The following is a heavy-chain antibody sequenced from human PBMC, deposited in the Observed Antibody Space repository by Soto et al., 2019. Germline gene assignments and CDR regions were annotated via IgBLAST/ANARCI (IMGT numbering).Heavy chain of an antibody. CDR2: ISGSGGST. CDR3: AADHYYGSGSYYKTTKDYYYYGMDV. CDR1: GFTFSSDA. J-gene: IGHJ6*02. D-gene: IGHD3-10*01. V-gene: IGHV3-23*01. Sequence: GGSVRLSCAASGFTFSSDAMSWVRQALGKGLEWVSAISGSGGSTYYADSVKGRFTISRDNSKNTLYLQMNSLRAEDTAVYYCAADHYYGSGSYYKTTKDYYYYGMDVWGQGT.